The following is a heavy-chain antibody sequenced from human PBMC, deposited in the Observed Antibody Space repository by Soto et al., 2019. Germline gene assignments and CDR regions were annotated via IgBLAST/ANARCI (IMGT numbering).Heavy chain of an antibody. V-gene: IGHV3-23*01. J-gene: IGHJ3*02. Sequence: SYAMSWVRQAPGKGLEWVSAISGSGGSTYYADSVKGRFTISRDNSKNTLYLQMNSLRAEDTAVYYCANMIQLWLLPWNDAFDIWGQGTMVTVSS. CDR3: ANMIQLWLLPWNDAFDI. D-gene: IGHD5-18*01. CDR2: ISGSGGST. CDR1: SYA.